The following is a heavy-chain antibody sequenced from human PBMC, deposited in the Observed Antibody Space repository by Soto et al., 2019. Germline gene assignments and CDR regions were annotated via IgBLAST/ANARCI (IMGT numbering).Heavy chain of an antibody. CDR3: ARIRRDYYYYYAMDV. CDR1: GFTFSDDY. CDR2: ISSSGSTM. V-gene: IGHV3-11*01. D-gene: IGHD3-10*01. J-gene: IGHJ6*02. Sequence: QVQLEESGGGLVKPGGSLRLSCAASGFTFSDDYMTWIRQAPGKGLECVSHISSSGSTMYYADSVKGRFTISRDNVKKSLYLQMDSLRVEDTAVYYCARIRRDYYYYYAMDVWGQGTTVTVSS.